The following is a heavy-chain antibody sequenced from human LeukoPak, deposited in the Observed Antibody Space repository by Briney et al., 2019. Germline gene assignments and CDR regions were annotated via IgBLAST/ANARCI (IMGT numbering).Heavy chain of an antibody. CDR3: AKGSTLD. CDR2: IRYDGSNK. D-gene: IGHD3-10*01. CDR1: GFIFDDYG. V-gene: IGHV3-30*02. J-gene: IGHJ4*02. Sequence: TGGSLRLSCAASGFIFDDYGMHWVRQAPGKGLEWVAFIRYDGSNKYYADSVKGRFTISRDNSKNTLYLQMNSLRAEDTAVYYCAKGSTLDWGQGTLVTVSS.